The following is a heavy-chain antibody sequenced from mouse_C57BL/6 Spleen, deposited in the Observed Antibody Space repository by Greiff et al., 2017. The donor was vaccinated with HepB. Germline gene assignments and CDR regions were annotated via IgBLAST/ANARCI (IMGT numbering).Heavy chain of an antibody. V-gene: IGHV5-6*02. CDR2: ISSGGSYT. CDR3: ARQGGNWYFDV. CDR1: GFTFSSYG. J-gene: IGHJ1*03. Sequence: EVKLVESGGDLVKPGGSLKLSCAASGFTFSSYGMSWVRQTPDKRLEWVATISSGGSYTYYPDSVQGRFTISRDNAKNTLYLQMSSLKSEDTAMYYCARQGGNWYFDVWGTGTTVTVSS.